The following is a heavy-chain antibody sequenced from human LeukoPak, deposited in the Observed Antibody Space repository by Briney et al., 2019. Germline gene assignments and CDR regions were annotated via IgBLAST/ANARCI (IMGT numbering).Heavy chain of an antibody. J-gene: IGHJ4*02. CDR1: GGSISSFY. CDR2: VYYSGST. Sequence: SETLSLTCTVSGGSISSFYWSWIRQPPGKGLEWIGYVYYSGSTNYNPSLKSRVTISADTSKNQFSLKLRSVTAADTAVYYCARQGYMGFDYWGQGTLVTVSS. CDR3: ARQGYMGFDY. V-gene: IGHV4-59*08. D-gene: IGHD5-12*01.